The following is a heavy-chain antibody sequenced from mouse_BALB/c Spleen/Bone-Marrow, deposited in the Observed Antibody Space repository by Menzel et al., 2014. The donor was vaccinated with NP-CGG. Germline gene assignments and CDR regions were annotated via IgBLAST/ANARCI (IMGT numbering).Heavy chain of an antibody. J-gene: IGHJ4*01. CDR2: IRPYNGNT. Sequence: QVQLQQSGPEVVRPGVSVKISCKGSGYTFTDYAMHWGRQSHARGLGGFGVIRPYNGNTNYNQKFKGKATMTVDKSSSTAYMELARLTSEDSAIYYCAREVRAPWYAMDYWGQGTSVTVSS. D-gene: IGHD2-14*01. CDR3: AREVRAPWYAMDY. V-gene: IGHV1-67*01. CDR1: GYTFTDYA.